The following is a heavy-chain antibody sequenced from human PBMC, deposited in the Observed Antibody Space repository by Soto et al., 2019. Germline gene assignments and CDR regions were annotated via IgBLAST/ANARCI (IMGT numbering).Heavy chain of an antibody. CDR3: ARDSHHFYDGSADYGAFDI. D-gene: IGHD3-22*01. CDR1: GFTVSSNY. Sequence: GGYLRLSCAASGFTVSSNYMSWVRQAPGKGLEWVSVTFSGGSTXYAXXVXXXXXXXXDNSKXTLYLQMNSLRAEDTAVYYCARDSHHFYDGSADYGAFDIWGQGT. CDR2: TFSGGST. J-gene: IGHJ3*02. V-gene: IGHV3-53*01.